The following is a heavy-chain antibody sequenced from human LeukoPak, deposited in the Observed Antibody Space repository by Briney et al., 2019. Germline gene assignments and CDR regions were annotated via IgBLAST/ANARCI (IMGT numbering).Heavy chain of an antibody. V-gene: IGHV3-23*01. CDR1: AFTFSSYA. Sequence: GGSLRLSCAASAFTFSSYAMSWVRLAPGKGLEWVSGVSGSGGSTYYADSVKGRFTISRDNSKNTLYLQLNSLRVEDTAEYYCAKTLRESSGREYFDLWGRGTLVTVSS. D-gene: IGHD6-19*01. CDR2: VSGSGGST. J-gene: IGHJ2*01. CDR3: AKTLRESSGREYFDL.